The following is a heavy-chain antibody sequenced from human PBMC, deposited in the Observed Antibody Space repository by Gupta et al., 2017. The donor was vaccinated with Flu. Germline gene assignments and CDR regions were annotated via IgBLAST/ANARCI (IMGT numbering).Heavy chain of an antibody. CDR3: AKWDRGAEVTATRGVGGLHAFDI. J-gene: IGHJ3*02. V-gene: IGHV3-23*01. D-gene: IGHD2-21*02. CDR2: ISNGNINT. Sequence: EVQLLESGGGLVQPGGSLRLSCVAFGFTFGNYAMRWVRQVPGGGLEWVSSISNGNINTNYAESVKGRFAITRDNSKNTLYLQMNSLRAEDTAKYYCAKWDRGAEVTATRGVGGLHAFDIWGQGTVVVVAS. CDR1: GFTFGNYA.